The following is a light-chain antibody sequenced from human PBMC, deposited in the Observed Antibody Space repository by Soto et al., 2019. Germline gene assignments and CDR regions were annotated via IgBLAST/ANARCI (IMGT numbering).Light chain of an antibody. CDR2: ADN. V-gene: IGLV1-40*01. Sequence: QSVLTQPPSVSGAPGQRVTISCTGSSSNIEAGYGVHWYQQLPGTAPKLLIYADNNRPSGVPDRFSGSKSGTSASLAITGLQAEDEADYYCQSYDTSLSGFVVFGGGTKVTVL. CDR3: QSYDTSLSGFVV. CDR1: SSNIEAGYG. J-gene: IGLJ2*01.